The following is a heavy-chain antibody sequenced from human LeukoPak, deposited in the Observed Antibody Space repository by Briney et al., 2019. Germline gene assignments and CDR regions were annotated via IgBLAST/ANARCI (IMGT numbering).Heavy chain of an antibody. D-gene: IGHD2-2*01. Sequence: ASVKVSCKASGGTFSNFDISWVRQAPGQGLEWMGGIITIFGTTDYAQRFQDRLTITADKSTNTAYMELSSLGSEDTAIYYCARDMGYCSAKSCYSPMDYWGQGTLVTVSS. V-gene: IGHV1-69*06. CDR3: ARDMGYCSAKSCYSPMDY. J-gene: IGHJ4*02. CDR2: IITIFGTT. CDR1: GGTFSNFD.